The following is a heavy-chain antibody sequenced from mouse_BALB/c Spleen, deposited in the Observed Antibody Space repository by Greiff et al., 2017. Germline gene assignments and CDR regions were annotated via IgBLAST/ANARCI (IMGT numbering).Heavy chain of an antibody. CDR1: GFSLTSYG. J-gene: IGHJ4*01. CDR3: AAAYYGNFYYAMDY. CDR2: IWAGGST. D-gene: IGHD2-10*01. Sequence: VKVVESGPGLVAPSQSLSITCTVSGFSLTSYGVHWVRQPPGKGLEWLGVIWAGGSTNYNSALMSRLSISKDNSKSQVFLKMNSLQTDDTAMYYCAAAYYGNFYYAMDYWGQGTSVTVSS. V-gene: IGHV2-9*02.